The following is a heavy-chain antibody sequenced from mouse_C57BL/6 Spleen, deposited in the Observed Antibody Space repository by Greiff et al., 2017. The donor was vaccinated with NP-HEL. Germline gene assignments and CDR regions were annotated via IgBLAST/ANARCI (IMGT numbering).Heavy chain of an antibody. J-gene: IGHJ1*03. CDR1: GFTFSDYG. D-gene: IGHD2-3*01. CDR2: ISSGSSTI. CDR3: AREERDGYYGGYFDV. Sequence: EVQRVESGGGLVKPGGSLKLSCAASGFTFSDYGMHWVRQAPEKGLEWVAYISSGSSTIYYADTVKGRFTISRDNAKNTLFLQRTSLRSEDTAMYYGAREERDGYYGGYFDVWGTGTTVTVSS. V-gene: IGHV5-17*01.